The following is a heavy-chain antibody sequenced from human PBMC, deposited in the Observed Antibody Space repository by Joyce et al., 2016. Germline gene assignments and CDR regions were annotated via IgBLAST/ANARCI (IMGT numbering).Heavy chain of an antibody. CDR3: AKGRNWFDP. V-gene: IGHV3-23*01. CDR1: GFTFSTYA. Sequence: EVRLLESGGRLVQPGGSLKLSCAASGFTFSTYAMNWVRQAPGKGLEWVSSISGTGDFTYYADSVEVRFTISRDNSNNTLYLQLSSLRAGDTAVYYCAKGRNWFDPWGHGTLVTVSS. CDR2: ISGTGDFT. J-gene: IGHJ5*02.